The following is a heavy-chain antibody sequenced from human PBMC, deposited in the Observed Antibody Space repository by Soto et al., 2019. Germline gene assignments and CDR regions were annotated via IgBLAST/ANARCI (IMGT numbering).Heavy chain of an antibody. CDR2: MNPNSGNT. J-gene: IGHJ2*01. D-gene: IGHD3-16*01. V-gene: IGHV1-8*02. CDR3: ARAQSWGYFDL. Sequence: QVPVVQSGAEVKKPGASVKVSCKASGYTFTSYDINWVRQATGQGLEWMGWMNPNSGNTVYAQKFQGRGTMTRNTSISTAYMELSSLQSEDTAVYYCARAQSWGYFDLWGRGTLVTVSS. CDR1: GYTFTSYD.